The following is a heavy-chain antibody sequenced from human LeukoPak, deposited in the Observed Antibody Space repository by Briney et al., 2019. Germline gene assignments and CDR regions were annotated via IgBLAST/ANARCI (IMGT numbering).Heavy chain of an antibody. CDR2: IYYSGIT. CDR1: GGSISSYY. D-gene: IGHD5-12*01. Sequence: SETLSLTCSFSGGSISSYYWSWIRQPPGKGLEWIGYIYYSGITKYNPSLKSRVNVSVDTSKNQFSLRLSSVTAADTAVYYCAAQATSTWLFDYRGQGTLITVSS. CDR3: AAQATSTWLFDY. J-gene: IGHJ4*02. V-gene: IGHV4-59*01.